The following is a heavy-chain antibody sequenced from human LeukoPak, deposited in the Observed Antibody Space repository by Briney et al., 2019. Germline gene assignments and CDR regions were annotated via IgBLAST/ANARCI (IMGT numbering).Heavy chain of an antibody. CDR2: ISYDGSNK. Sequence: PGRSLRLSCAASGFTFSSYGMHWVRQAPGKGLEWVAVISYDGSNKYYADSVKGRFTISRDNSKNTLYLQMNSLRAEDTAVYYCAKARSMGTYYYDSSGAGGGQGTLVTVSS. V-gene: IGHV3-30*18. D-gene: IGHD3-22*01. CDR1: GFTFSSYG. J-gene: IGHJ4*02. CDR3: AKARSMGTYYYDSSGAG.